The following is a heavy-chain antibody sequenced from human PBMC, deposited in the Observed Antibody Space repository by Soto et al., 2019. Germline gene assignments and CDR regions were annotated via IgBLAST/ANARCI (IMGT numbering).Heavy chain of an antibody. J-gene: IGHJ4*02. D-gene: IGHD3-22*01. Sequence: QVQLVQSGAEVTKPGSSVKVSCKASGGTFTSYAISWVRQAPGQGLEWMGGIIPIFGTANYAQKFQGRVTITADESTSTAYMELSSLRSEDTAVYYCARTYYYDSRIHGGDYWGQGTLVTVSS. CDR2: IIPIFGTA. V-gene: IGHV1-69*01. CDR3: ARTYYYDSRIHGGDY. CDR1: GGTFTSYA.